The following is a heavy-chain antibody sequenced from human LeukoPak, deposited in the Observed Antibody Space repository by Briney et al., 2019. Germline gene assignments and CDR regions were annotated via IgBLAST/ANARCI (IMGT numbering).Heavy chain of an antibody. Sequence: MPSETLSLTCTVSGGSISSYYWSWIRQPPGKGLEWTGYIYYSGSTNYNPSLKSRVTISVDTSKNQFSLKLSSVTAADTAIYYCARAVSGRFDYWGQGTLVTVSS. CDR3: ARAVSGRFDY. D-gene: IGHD6-19*01. J-gene: IGHJ4*02. V-gene: IGHV4-59*08. CDR1: GGSISSYY. CDR2: IYYSGST.